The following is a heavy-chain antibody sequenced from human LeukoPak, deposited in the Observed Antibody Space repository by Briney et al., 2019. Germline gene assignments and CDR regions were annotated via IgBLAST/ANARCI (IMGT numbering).Heavy chain of an antibody. CDR2: IGSSGSYI. Sequence: GGSLRLSCAASGFTFSSYSMNWVRQAPGKGLEWVSSIGSSGSYIYYADSVKGRFTISRDNAKNSLYLQMNSLRAEDTAVYYCARDCSGGSCFSDYWGQGTLVTVSS. CDR1: GFTFSSYS. D-gene: IGHD2-15*01. J-gene: IGHJ4*02. V-gene: IGHV3-21*01. CDR3: ARDCSGGSCFSDY.